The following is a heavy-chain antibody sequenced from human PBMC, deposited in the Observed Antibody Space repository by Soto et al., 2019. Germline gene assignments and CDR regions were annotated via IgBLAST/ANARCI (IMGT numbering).Heavy chain of an antibody. CDR3: TRAAWFPYLSFY. CDR1: GFAFSRFE. D-gene: IGHD3-10*01. Sequence: EVQLVESGGGLVQPGGSLRLSCAAYGFAFSRFELHWLRQAPGKGLEWISYISSSGSTAYYASSVEGRFTISRDNANNSVYLQMDSLRAEDTALYYCTRAAWFPYLSFYWGQGALVTVSS. V-gene: IGHV3-48*03. CDR2: ISSSGSTA. J-gene: IGHJ4*02.